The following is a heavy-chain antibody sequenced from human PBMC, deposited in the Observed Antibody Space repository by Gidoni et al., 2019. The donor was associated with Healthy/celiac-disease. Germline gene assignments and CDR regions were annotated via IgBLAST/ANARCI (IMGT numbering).Heavy chain of an antibody. V-gene: IGHV1-69*02. CDR3: AVGGETGANNWFDP. CDR2: IIPILGIA. D-gene: IGHD7-27*01. Sequence: QVQLVQSGAEVKKPGSSVKVYCKASGGTVSSYTISWVRQAPGQGLDWMGRIIPILGIANYAQKFQGRVTITADNSTSTAYMELCSLRSEDTAVYSCAVGGETGANNWFDPWGQGTLVTVSS. J-gene: IGHJ5*02. CDR1: GGTVSSYT.